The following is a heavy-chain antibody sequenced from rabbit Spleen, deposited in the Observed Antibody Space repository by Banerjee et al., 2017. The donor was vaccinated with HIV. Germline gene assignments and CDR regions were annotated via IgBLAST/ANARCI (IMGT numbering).Heavy chain of an antibody. CDR1: GFDLSDYYY. D-gene: IGHD4-2*01. Sequence: QSLQESGGGLVKPGASLTLTCTASGFDLSDYYYMYWVRQAPGKGLEWIGCIYTGGSGGIYYAAGANGRFTISKTSSTTVALQGTSLTAAGTATYFCARDAAGREDFNLWGPGTLVTVS. CDR3: ARDAAGREDFNL. CDR2: IYTGGSGGI. V-gene: IGHV1S40*01. J-gene: IGHJ4*01.